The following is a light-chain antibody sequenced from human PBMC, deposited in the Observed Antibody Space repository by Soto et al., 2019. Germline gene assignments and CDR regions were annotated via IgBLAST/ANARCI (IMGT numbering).Light chain of an antibody. V-gene: IGLV2-14*03. CDR3: SSYTTSRTVV. CDR2: EVS. J-gene: IGLJ1*01. CDR1: SSDVGGYNF. Sequence: QSVLTEPASVFGSPGQSITISCTGTSSDVGGYNFVSWYQQHPGKAPKLMIYEVSNRPSGVSTRFSGSKSGNTASLTISGLQPEDEADYYCSSYTTSRTVVFGTGTKVTVL.